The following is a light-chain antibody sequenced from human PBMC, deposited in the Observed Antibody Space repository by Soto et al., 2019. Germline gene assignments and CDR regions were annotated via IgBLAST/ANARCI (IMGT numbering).Light chain of an antibody. V-gene: IGKV3-20*01. J-gene: IGKJ1*01. Sequence: EIVLTQSPGTLSLSPGERATLSCRASQSVSSSYLAWYQQKPGQAPRLRIYGASSWDTGIPDMFSGSGSGTDFTLTISRLEPEDFAVYYCQQYGNSPRTFGQGTKVEIK. CDR3: QQYGNSPRT. CDR1: QSVSSSY. CDR2: GAS.